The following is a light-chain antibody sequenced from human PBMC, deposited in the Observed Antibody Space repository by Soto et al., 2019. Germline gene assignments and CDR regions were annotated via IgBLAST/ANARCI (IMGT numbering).Light chain of an antibody. J-gene: IGKJ4*01. V-gene: IGKV1-12*01. CDR3: KQAKGFPLT. Sequence: DIQMTQSPSSVSASVGDRVIITCRASQDIDTYLAWYQLKPGKAPNLLIYAASNLQDEVPSRFSGSGSGTDFTLSISSLQPEDFATSYWKQAKGFPLTFGGGTKVESK. CDR1: QDIDTY. CDR2: AAS.